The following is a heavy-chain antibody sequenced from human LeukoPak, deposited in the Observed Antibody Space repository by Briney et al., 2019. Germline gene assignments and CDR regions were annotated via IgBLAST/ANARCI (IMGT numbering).Heavy chain of an antibody. D-gene: IGHD3-10*01. J-gene: IGHJ2*01. Sequence: SETLSLTCALYGGSFSSYSWSWTWIRQTPERGLEWIGEIIEKANANYNPSLKSRVTIDLDTSKNQFYLKLTSMTAADTAMYYCARGYYPPRWYFDLWGRGTLVTVSS. CDR2: IIEKANA. CDR3: ARGYYPPRWYFDL. CDR1: GGSFSSYS. V-gene: IGHV4-34*01.